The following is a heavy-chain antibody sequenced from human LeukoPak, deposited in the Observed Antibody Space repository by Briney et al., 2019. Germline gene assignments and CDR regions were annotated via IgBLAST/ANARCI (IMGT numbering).Heavy chain of an antibody. J-gene: IGHJ3*02. CDR2: INHSGST. CDR1: GGSFSGYY. CDR3: ARGNLKRIAVAGTRGAFDI. Sequence: PSETLSLTCAVYGGSFSGYYWSWIRQPPGKGLEWIGEINHSGSTNYNPSLKSRVTISVDTSKYQFSLKLSSVTAADTAVYYCARGNLKRIAVAGTRGAFDIWGQGTMVTASS. V-gene: IGHV4-34*01. D-gene: IGHD6-19*01.